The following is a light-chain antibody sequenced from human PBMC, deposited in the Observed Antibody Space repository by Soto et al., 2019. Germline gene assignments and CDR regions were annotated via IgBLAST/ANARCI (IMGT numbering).Light chain of an antibody. Sequence: QSVLTQHASVSWSPGQSITISCTGTSRDVGGYNYVSWYQQHPGKAPKLMIYEVSNRPSGVSNRFSGSKSGNTASLTISGLQAEDEADYYCSSYTSSSTYVFGTGTKLTVL. CDR1: SRDVGGYNY. CDR2: EVS. J-gene: IGLJ1*01. V-gene: IGLV2-14*01. CDR3: SSYTSSSTYV.